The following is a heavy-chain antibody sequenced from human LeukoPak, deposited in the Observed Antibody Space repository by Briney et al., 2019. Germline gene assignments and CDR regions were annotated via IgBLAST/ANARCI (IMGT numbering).Heavy chain of an antibody. J-gene: IGHJ4*02. Sequence: GRSLRLSCAASGFTFSSYAMHWVRQAPGKGLEWVAVISYDGSNKYYADSVKGRFTISRANYKNTLYLQMNSLRAEDTAVYYCARVPHSSGWYLDFDYWGQGTLVTVSS. CDR1: GFTFSSYA. D-gene: IGHD6-19*01. CDR2: ISYDGSNK. V-gene: IGHV3-30-3*01. CDR3: ARVPHSSGWYLDFDY.